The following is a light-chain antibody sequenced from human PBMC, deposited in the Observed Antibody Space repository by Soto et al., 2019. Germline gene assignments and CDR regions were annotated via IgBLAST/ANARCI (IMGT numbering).Light chain of an antibody. Sequence: EIVLTQSPVTLSLSPGERATLSCRASQSVSSRLAWYQQKPGQAPRLLIYGASTRATGIPARFSGSGSGTEFTLTISSLQSEDFAVYYCQQYSNWPRTFGQGTKVDIK. V-gene: IGKV3-15*01. CDR1: QSVSSR. J-gene: IGKJ1*01. CDR3: QQYSNWPRT. CDR2: GAS.